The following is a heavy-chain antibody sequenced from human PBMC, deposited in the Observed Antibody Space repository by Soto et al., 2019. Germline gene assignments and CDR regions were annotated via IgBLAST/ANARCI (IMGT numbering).Heavy chain of an antibody. D-gene: IGHD2-2*01. Sequence: HGESLKISCKTSGYSFTSYWIGWVRQMPGKGMEWMGNIYPYDSDTRYSPSSQGQVTISADTSITTAYLQWSGLRASDTAMYFCARHLVGSTRGNFDYWGQGTLVTVSS. J-gene: IGHJ4*01. V-gene: IGHV5-51*01. CDR3: ARHLVGSTRGNFDY. CDR2: IYPYDSDT. CDR1: GYSFTSYW.